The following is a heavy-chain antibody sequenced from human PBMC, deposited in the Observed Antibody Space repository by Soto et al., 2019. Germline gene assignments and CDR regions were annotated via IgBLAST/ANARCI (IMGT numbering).Heavy chain of an antibody. CDR2: IYATGNT. CDR3: VRDGTKNLRDRFDP. Sequence: LETLPLPSHFSGASLSGYYWRWIPQPPGKGLEWIGRIYATGNTDHNPPLKSRITMSVDMSKKQFSLTLRFVTAADTAIYYCVRDGTKNLRDRFDPWGRGILVTAPQ. V-gene: IGHV4-4*07. J-gene: IGHJ5*02. CDR1: GASLSGYY. D-gene: IGHD1-1*01.